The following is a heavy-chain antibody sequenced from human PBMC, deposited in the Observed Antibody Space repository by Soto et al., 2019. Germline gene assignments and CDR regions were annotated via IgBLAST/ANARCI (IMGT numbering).Heavy chain of an antibody. J-gene: IGHJ4*02. CDR2: ISAYNGNT. D-gene: IGHD3-10*01. Sequence: QVHLVQSGAEVKKPGASVKVSCKASGYIFTTYGISWVRQAPGQGLEWMGWISAYNGNTNYAQKFQGRVTITTDAATNTAYMELRSLRSDDTDVYYCARFAMVRPNDYWGQGTLVTVSS. CDR3: ARFAMVRPNDY. V-gene: IGHV1-18*01. CDR1: GYIFTTYG.